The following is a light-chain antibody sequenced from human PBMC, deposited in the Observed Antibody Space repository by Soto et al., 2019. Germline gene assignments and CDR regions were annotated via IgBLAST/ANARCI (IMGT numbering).Light chain of an antibody. J-gene: IGLJ3*02. CDR1: TGAVTSGHY. Sequence: QAVVTQEPSLTVSPGGTVTLTCGSSTGAVTSGHYPYWFQQKPGQAPRTLIYDTSNKHSWTPARFSGSLLGGKAALTLSGAQPEDEAEYYCLLSYSGARLGVFGGGTKLTVI. CDR3: LLSYSGARLGV. V-gene: IGLV7-46*01. CDR2: DTS.